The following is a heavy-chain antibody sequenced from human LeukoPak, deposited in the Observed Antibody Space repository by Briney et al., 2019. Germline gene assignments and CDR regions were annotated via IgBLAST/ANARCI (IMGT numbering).Heavy chain of an antibody. CDR2: IYSGGST. J-gene: IGHJ4*02. Sequence: GGSLRLSCAASGFTFSSYEMNWVRQAPGKGLEWVSVIYSGGSTYYADSVKGRFTISRDNSKNTLYLQMNSLRAEDTAVYYCARAPWSYGLFYFDYWGQGTLVTVSS. CDR1: GFTFSSYE. D-gene: IGHD3-10*01. V-gene: IGHV3-53*01. CDR3: ARAPWSYGLFYFDY.